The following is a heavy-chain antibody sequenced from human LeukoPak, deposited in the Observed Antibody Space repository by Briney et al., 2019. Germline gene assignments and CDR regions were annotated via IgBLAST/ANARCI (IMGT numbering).Heavy chain of an antibody. J-gene: IGHJ3*02. CDR2: FYADGST. CDR3: AREVWEADAFDI. V-gene: IGHV4-4*07. CDR1: GGSISSYY. Sequence: PSETLSLTCTVSGGSISSYYWSWIRQPAGKGLEWIGRFYADGSTHYNPSLKSRVTMSIDTPKNQFSLKLTFVTAADTAVYYCAREVWEADAFDIWGQGAVVTVSS. D-gene: IGHD3-16*01.